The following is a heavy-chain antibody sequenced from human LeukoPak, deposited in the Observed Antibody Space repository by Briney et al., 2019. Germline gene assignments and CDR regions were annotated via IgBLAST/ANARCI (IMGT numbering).Heavy chain of an antibody. V-gene: IGHV4-59*08. CDR3: ARLRDYGSGTFYNDY. D-gene: IGHD3-10*01. J-gene: IGHJ4*02. Sequence: PSETLSLTCSVSGDSLSNYYGTWMRQPPGEGLEWVGYIYYTGSPNYNPSLKSRVTISVDTSKNQFSLKLSSVTAADTAVYYCARLRDYGSGTFYNDYWGQGTLVTVSS. CDR2: IYYTGSP. CDR1: GDSLSNYY.